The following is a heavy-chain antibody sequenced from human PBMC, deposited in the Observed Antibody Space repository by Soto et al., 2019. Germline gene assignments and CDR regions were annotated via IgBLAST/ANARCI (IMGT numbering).Heavy chain of an antibody. D-gene: IGHD6-13*01. Sequence: ASVKVSCKASGGTFSSYAISWVRQAPGQGLEWMGGIIPIFGTANYAQKFQGRVTITADESTSTAYMELSSLRSEDTAVYYCARYSSSWSDYYYGMDVWGQGTTVTVSS. J-gene: IGHJ6*02. V-gene: IGHV1-69*13. CDR3: ARYSSSWSDYYYGMDV. CDR2: IIPIFGTA. CDR1: GGTFSSYA.